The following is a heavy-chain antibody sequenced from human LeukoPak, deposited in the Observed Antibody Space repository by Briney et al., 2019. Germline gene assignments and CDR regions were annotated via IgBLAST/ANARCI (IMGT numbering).Heavy chain of an antibody. J-gene: IGHJ4*02. Sequence: SETLSLTCTVSGGSISSGSYYWSWIRQPAGKGLEWIGRIYTSGSTNYNPSLKSRVTISVDTSKNQFSLKLGSVTAAGTAVYYCARDRNGDYADYWGQGTLVTVSS. CDR2: IYTSGST. CDR1: GGSISSGSYY. V-gene: IGHV4-61*02. D-gene: IGHD1-1*01. CDR3: ARDRNGDYADY.